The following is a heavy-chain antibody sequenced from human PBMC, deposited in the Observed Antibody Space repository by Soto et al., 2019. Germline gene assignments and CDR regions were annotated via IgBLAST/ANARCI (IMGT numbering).Heavy chain of an antibody. Sequence: PGGSLRLSCAASGFTFSSYAMHWVRQAPGKGLEYVSAISSNGGSTYYANSVKGRFTISRDNSKNTLYLQMGNLRAEDMAVYYCARGEVVSSGWPRYFDYWGQGTLVTVSS. CDR2: ISSNGGST. V-gene: IGHV3-64*01. CDR3: ARGEVVSSGWPRYFDY. CDR1: GFTFSSYA. J-gene: IGHJ4*02. D-gene: IGHD6-19*01.